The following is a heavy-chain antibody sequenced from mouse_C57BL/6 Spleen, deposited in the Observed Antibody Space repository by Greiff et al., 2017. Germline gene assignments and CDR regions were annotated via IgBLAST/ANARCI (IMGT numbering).Heavy chain of an antibody. D-gene: IGHD2-5*01. CDR2: IYPGSGNT. Sequence: QVQLQQSGAELVRPGASVKLSCKASGYTFTDYYINWVKQRPGQGLEWIARIYPGSGNTYYNEKFKGKATLTAEKSSSTAYMQLSSLTSEDSAGYFCARGAYSNYRYWYFDVWGTGTTVTVSS. V-gene: IGHV1-76*01. CDR3: ARGAYSNYRYWYFDV. CDR1: GYTFTDYY. J-gene: IGHJ1*03.